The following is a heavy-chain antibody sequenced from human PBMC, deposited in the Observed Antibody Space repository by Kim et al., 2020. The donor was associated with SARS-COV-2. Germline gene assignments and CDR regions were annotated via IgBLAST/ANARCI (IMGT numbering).Heavy chain of an antibody. J-gene: IGHJ4*02. CDR1: GFTFSSYS. Sequence: GGSLRLSCAASGFTFSSYSMNWVRQAPGKGLEWVSSISSSSSYIYYADSVKGRFTISRDNAKNSLYLQMNSLRAEDTAVYYCARDRSIAVAGPYYFDYWGQGTLFTVSS. V-gene: IGHV3-21*01. CDR2: ISSSSSYI. D-gene: IGHD6-19*01. CDR3: ARDRSIAVAGPYYFDY.